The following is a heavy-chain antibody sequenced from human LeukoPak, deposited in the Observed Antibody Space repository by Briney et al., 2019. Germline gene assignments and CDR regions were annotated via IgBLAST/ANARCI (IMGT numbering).Heavy chain of an antibody. CDR3: ARRVRGYSSSWAFDI. V-gene: IGHV4-39*07. CDR2: IYYSGST. CDR1: GGSISSSSYY. J-gene: IGHJ3*02. Sequence: PSETLSLTCTVSGGSISSSSYYWGWIRQPPGKGLEWIGSIYYSGSTYYNPSLKSRVTISVDTSKNQFSLKLSSVTAADTAVYYCARRVRGYSSSWAFDIWGQGTMVTVSS. D-gene: IGHD5-18*01.